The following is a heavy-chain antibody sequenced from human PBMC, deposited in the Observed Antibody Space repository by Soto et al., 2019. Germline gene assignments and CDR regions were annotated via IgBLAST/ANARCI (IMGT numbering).Heavy chain of an antibody. Sequence: SVKVSCKASGGTFSSYAISWVRQAPGQGLECMGGIIPVFGTANYAQKFQGRVTINADESTSTVYMELSSLRSEDTAVYYCARGWNDFPHWGQGTLVTVS. CDR3: ARGWNDFPH. CDR2: IIPVFGTA. J-gene: IGHJ1*01. D-gene: IGHD1-1*01. CDR1: GGTFSSYA. V-gene: IGHV1-69*13.